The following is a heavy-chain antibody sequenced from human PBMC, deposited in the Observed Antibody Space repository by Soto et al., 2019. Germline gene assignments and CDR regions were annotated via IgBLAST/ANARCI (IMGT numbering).Heavy chain of an antibody. CDR2: INAGNGNT. D-gene: IGHD5-12*01. CDR3: ARDLEAIVATIGSYYYYGMDV. J-gene: IGHJ6*02. Sequence: VASVKVSCKASGYTFTSYAMHWVRQAPGQRLEWMGWINAGNGNTKYSQKFQGRVTITRDTSASTAYMELSSLRSEDTAVYYCARDLEAIVATIGSYYYYGMDVWGQGTTVTVSS. V-gene: IGHV1-3*01. CDR1: GYTFTSYA.